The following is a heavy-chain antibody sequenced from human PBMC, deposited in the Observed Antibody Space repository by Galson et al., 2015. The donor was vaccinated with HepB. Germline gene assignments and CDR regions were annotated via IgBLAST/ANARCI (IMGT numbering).Heavy chain of an antibody. D-gene: IGHD3-9*01. V-gene: IGHV4-34*01. J-gene: IGHJ2*01. CDR1: GGSFSGYH. CDR3: VRGCRYDVMTGRYFDL. CDR2: INYRGST. Sequence: SETLSLTCAVSGGSFSGYHWSWIRQPPGKGLEWIGEINYRGSTNYKSSLKSRVTISVDTPKNQFSLELSSVTAADTAAYYCVRGCRYDVMTGRYFDLWGRGTLVTVSS.